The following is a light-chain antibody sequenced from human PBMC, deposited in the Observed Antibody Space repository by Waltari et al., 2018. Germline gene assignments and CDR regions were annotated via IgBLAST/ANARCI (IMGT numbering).Light chain of an antibody. V-gene: IGLV3-1*01. J-gene: IGLJ3*02. CDR2: EDD. CDR1: NLGAEH. CDR3: QTWDRKSLV. Sequence: SYDLTQPTSVSVSPGQTGSIPCSGDNLGAEHACWYQKKAGQSPILVIFEDDKRPSGIPERFSGSKSGNTATLTISGAQSSDEADYYCQTWDRKSLVFGGGTKLTVL.